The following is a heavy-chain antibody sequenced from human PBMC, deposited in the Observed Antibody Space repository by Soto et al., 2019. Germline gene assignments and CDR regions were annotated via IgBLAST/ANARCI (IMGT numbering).Heavy chain of an antibody. CDR3: ARVRSAAGTGWFDP. J-gene: IGHJ5*02. CDR2: MNPNSGNT. CDR1: GYTFTSND. V-gene: IGHV1-8*01. Sequence: QVQLVQSGAEVKKPGASVKVSCKASGYTFTSNDINWVRQATGQGLEWMGWMNPNSGNTGYAQKIQGRVTMTRDTSISTAYKELSSLRSEDTAVYYCARVRSAAGTGWFDPWGQGTLVTVSS. D-gene: IGHD6-13*01.